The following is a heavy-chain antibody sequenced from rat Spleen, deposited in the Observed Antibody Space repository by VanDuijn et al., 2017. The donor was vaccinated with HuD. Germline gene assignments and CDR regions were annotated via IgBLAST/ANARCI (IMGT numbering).Heavy chain of an antibody. Sequence: EVQLVESGGGLVEPGRSLKLSCAASGFTFSDYGMNWIRQAPGKGLEWVAYISSHSGTIYYADTVTGRFTISRDNAKNTLYLQLSSLRSEDTALYYCARNYGGSPFDYWGQGVMVTVSS. J-gene: IGHJ2*01. CDR3: ARNYGGSPFDY. CDR2: ISSHSGTI. V-gene: IGHV5-34*01. CDR1: GFTFSDYG. D-gene: IGHD1-11*01.